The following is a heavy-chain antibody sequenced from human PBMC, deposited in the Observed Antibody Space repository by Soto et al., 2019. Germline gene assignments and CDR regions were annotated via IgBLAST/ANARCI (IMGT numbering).Heavy chain of an antibody. CDR2: IYYSGST. CDR3: ARAGSSYYYYGMDV. J-gene: IGHJ6*02. D-gene: IGHD6-6*01. CDR1: GGAIISYY. Sequence: AETLSLTCTVSGGAIISYYCIWSGHPPGKGLEWIGYIYYSGSTNYNPSLKSRVTISVDTSKNQFSLKLSSVTAADTAVYYCARAGSSYYYYGMDVWGQGTTVTVSS. V-gene: IGHV4-59*01.